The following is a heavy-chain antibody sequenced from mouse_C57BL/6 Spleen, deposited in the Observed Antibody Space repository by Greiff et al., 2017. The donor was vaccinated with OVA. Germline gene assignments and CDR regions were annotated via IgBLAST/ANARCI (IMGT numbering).Heavy chain of an antibody. CDR3: TRGANYYGSSRYYFDY. J-gene: IGHJ2*01. V-gene: IGHV1-15*01. CDR2: IDPEPGGT. CDR1: GYTFTDYE. Sequence: VQLQQSGAELVRPGASVTLSCKASGYTFTDYEMHWVKQTPVHGLEWIGAIDPEPGGTAYNQKFKGKAILTADKSSSTAYMELRSLTSEDSAVYYCTRGANYYGSSRYYFDYWGQGTTLTVSS. D-gene: IGHD1-1*01.